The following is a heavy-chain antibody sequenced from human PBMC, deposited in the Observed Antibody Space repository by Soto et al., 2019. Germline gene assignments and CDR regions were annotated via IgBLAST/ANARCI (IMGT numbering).Heavy chain of an antibody. CDR2: IVVGSGNP. Sequence: QMQLVQSGPEVKKPGTSVKVSCKASGFTFTSSAMQWVRQARGQRLEWIGWIVVGSGNPNYAQKFQERVTITRDMSTSTAYLELSSLRSEDTAVYYCAADPDYYGSGSYLGYWGQGTLVTVSS. V-gene: IGHV1-58*02. D-gene: IGHD3-10*01. J-gene: IGHJ4*02. CDR1: GFTFTSSA. CDR3: AADPDYYGSGSYLGY.